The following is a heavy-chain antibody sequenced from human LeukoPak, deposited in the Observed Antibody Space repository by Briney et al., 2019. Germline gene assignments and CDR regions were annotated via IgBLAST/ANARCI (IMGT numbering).Heavy chain of an antibody. J-gene: IGHJ4*02. CDR2: INPSGGRT. Sequence: ASVKVSCKASGYTFTSDYIHWVRQAPGQGLEWLGIINPSGGRTTYGQNFQGRVTMTRDTSTSTVYMELSSLRSEDTAVYYRARGSRFLDYWGQGTLVTVSS. D-gene: IGHD3-3*01. CDR1: GYTFTSDY. V-gene: IGHV1-46*01. CDR3: ARGSRFLDY.